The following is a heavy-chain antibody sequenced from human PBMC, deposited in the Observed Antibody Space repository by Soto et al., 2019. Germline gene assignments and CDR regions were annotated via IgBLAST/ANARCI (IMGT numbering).Heavy chain of an antibody. CDR2: ISGSGGST. J-gene: IGHJ4*02. Sequence: GGSLRLSCAASGFTFSSYAMSWVRQAPGKGLEWVSAISGSGGSTYYADSVKGRFTISRDNSKNTLYLQMNSLRAEDTAVYYCAKFGDVWGDYAYPPDYWGQGTLVTVSS. CDR1: GFTFSSYA. CDR3: AKFGDVWGDYAYPPDY. V-gene: IGHV3-23*01. D-gene: IGHD3-16*01.